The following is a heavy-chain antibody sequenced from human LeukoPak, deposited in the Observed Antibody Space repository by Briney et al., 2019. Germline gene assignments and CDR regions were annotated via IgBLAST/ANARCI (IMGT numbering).Heavy chain of an antibody. CDR1: GGPISNYY. J-gene: IGHJ6*02. CDR2: IYYSGTT. CDR3: ARCSRGTSFGMDV. Sequence: PSETLSLTCTVSGGPISNYYWIWIRQPPEKGLEWIGYIYYSGTTKYNPSLKSRVTISVDTSKNQFSLKLSSVTAADTAVYYCARCSRGTSFGMDVWGQGTTVTVSS. V-gene: IGHV4-59*08. D-gene: IGHD1-1*01.